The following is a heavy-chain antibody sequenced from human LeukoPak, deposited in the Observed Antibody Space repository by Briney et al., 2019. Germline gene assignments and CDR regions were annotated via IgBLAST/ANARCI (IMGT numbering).Heavy chain of an antibody. D-gene: IGHD3-16*02. CDR3: ARYRSRTFGGVIATRNWFDP. V-gene: IGHV4-34*01. Sequence: SETLSLTCTVSGGSISSYYWSWIRQPPGKGLEWIGEINHSGSTNYNPSLKSRVTISVDTSKNQFSLKLSSVTAADTAVYYCARYRSRTFGGVIATRNWFDPWGQGTLVTVSS. CDR2: INHSGST. CDR1: GGSISSYY. J-gene: IGHJ5*02.